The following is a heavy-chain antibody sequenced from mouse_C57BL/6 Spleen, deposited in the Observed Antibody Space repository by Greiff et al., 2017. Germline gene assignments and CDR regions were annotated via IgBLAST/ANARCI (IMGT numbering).Heavy chain of an antibody. CDR3: ARGIYYDYDYNAKDY. D-gene: IGHD2-4*01. Sequence: VQLQQPGAELVKPGASVKLSCKASGYTFTSYWMHWVKQRPGRGLEWIGRIDPNSGGTKYNEKFKSKATLTVDTPSSTAYMQLSSLTSEDSAVYYCARGIYYDYDYNAKDYWGQGTSVTVSS. CDR1: GYTFTSYW. V-gene: IGHV1-72*01. CDR2: IDPNSGGT. J-gene: IGHJ4*01.